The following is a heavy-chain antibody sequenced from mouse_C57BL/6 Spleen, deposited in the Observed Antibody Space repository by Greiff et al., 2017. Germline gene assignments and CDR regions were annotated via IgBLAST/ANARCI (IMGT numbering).Heavy chain of an antibody. CDR1: GYTFTSYW. CDR2: IDPSDSYT. V-gene: IGHV1-59*01. J-gene: IGHJ4*01. D-gene: IGHD2-1*01. CDR3: ARWEGYYGNHYAMDY. Sequence: QVQLQQPGAELVRPGTSVKLSCKASGYTFTSYWMHWVKQRPGQGLEWIGVIDPSDSYTNYNQKFKGKATLTVDTSSSTAYMQLSSLTSEDSAVXYCARWEGYYGNHYAMDYWGQGTSVTVSS.